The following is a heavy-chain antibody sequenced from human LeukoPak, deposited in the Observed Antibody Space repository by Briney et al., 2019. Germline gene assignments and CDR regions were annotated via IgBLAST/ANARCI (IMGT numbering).Heavy chain of an antibody. J-gene: IGHJ4*02. V-gene: IGHV4-59*08. Sequence: SETLSLTCTVSGGSISSYYWSWIRQPPGKGLEWLGYIYYSGSTNYNPSLKSRVTISVDTSKNQFSLKLSSVTAADTAVYYCARHARWLVPSDFDYWGQGTLVTVSS. CDR3: ARHARWLVPSDFDY. CDR2: IYYSGST. D-gene: IGHD6-19*01. CDR1: GGSISSYY.